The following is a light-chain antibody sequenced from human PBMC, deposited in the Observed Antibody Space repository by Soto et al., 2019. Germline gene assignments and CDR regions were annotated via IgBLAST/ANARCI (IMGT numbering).Light chain of an antibody. J-gene: IGLJ2*01. CDR2: DDS. Sequence: SYELTQPPSVSVAPGQTARIACGGNNIGGRNVHWYQQKPGQAPVLVVYDDSDRPSGIPERISGSKSGNTAALTISRVEAGDEADYYCQVWDGSSDPAVFGGGTKVTVL. V-gene: IGLV3-21*02. CDR3: QVWDGSSDPAV. CDR1: NIGGRN.